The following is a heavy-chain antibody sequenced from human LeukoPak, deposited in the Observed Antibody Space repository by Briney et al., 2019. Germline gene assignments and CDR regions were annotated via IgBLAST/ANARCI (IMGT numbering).Heavy chain of an antibody. CDR3: AIGDRDYGSGRFFWYYYSYHGMDV. CDR2: MNPNSGKS. Sequence: AVTVSCKASVYTFTSYDSNWVRQASGRGRDWMGWMNPNSGKSGYAQKFRRRVTMTRNTSISTAYMELSSLRSEDTAVYYCAIGDRDYGSGRFFWYYYSYHGMDVWGQGTTVTVSS. V-gene: IGHV1-8*01. CDR1: VYTFTSYD. D-gene: IGHD3-10*01. J-gene: IGHJ6*02.